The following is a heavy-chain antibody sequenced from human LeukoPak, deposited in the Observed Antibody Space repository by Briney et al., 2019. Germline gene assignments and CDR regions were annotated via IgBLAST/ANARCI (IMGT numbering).Heavy chain of an antibody. D-gene: IGHD3-10*01. CDR2: MNPNSGNT. V-gene: IGHV1-8*01. CDR1: GYTFTSYN. CDR3: ARGISGLWFGNYYYYYYMDV. J-gene: IGHJ6*03. Sequence: ASVKVSCRASGYTFTSYNINWARQATGQGLEWMGWMNPNSGNTGYAQKFQGRVTMTRDTSISTAYMELSSLRSEDTAVYYCARGISGLWFGNYYYYYYMDVWGKGTTVTVSS.